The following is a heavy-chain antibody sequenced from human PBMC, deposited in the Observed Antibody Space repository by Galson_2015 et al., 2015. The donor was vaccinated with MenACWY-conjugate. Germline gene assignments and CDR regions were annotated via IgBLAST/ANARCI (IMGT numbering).Heavy chain of an antibody. Sequence: SVKVSCKASDYTFANYGITWVRQAPGQGLEWMGWISAYNGITKDAQKLQGRVTMTTDTSTSTAYMELRSLRSDDTAVYYCARDQGDDYAFYAFDIWGQGTMVTVSS. CDR2: ISAYNGIT. CDR1: DYTFANYG. D-gene: IGHD4-17*01. J-gene: IGHJ3*02. V-gene: IGHV1-18*01. CDR3: ARDQGDDYAFYAFDI.